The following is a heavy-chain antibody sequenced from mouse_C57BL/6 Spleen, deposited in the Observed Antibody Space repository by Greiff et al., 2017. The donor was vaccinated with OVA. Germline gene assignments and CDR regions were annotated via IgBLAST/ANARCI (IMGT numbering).Heavy chain of an antibody. CDR3: ATSYCYGSSSCYFDV. D-gene: IGHD1-1*01. Sequence: VQLKEPGAELVRPGASVKLSCTASGYTIKDDYMHWVKQRPEQGLEWIGRIDPENGDTDYAPKVQGKATIKADPSSNTAYLQLSSLTSGDTAVYDCATSYCYGSSSCYFDVWGTGTTVTVSS. V-gene: IGHV14-4*01. J-gene: IGHJ1*03. CDR2: IDPENGDT. CDR1: GYTIKDDY.